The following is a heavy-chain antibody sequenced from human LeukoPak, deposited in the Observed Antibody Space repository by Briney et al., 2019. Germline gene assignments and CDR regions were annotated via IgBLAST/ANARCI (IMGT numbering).Heavy chain of an antibody. J-gene: IGHJ4*02. Sequence: GESLRLSCAASGFTFSSYWMSWVRQAPGRGLEWVANIKQDGSEKYYVDSVKGRFTISRDNAKNSLYLQMNSLRAEDTAVYYCARDPTFEGYYYDSSGYSDYWGQGTLVTVSS. CDR2: IKQDGSEK. V-gene: IGHV3-7*01. D-gene: IGHD3-22*01. CDR3: ARDPTFEGYYYDSSGYSDY. CDR1: GFTFSSYW.